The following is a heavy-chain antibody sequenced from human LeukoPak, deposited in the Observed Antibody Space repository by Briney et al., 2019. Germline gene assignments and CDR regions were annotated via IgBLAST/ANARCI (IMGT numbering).Heavy chain of an antibody. D-gene: IGHD3-10*01. V-gene: IGHV3-7*03. J-gene: IGHJ4*02. CDR3: AREMEGDYGSGTFFDL. CDR2: IKQDGSEK. Sequence: PGGSLRLSCAASGFTFSSYWMSWVRQAPGKGLEWVANIKQDGSEKYYVDSVKGRFTISRDNAKNSLYLQMNSLRAEDTAVYYCAREMEGDYGSGTFFDLWSQGNMVTVSS. CDR1: GFTFSSYW.